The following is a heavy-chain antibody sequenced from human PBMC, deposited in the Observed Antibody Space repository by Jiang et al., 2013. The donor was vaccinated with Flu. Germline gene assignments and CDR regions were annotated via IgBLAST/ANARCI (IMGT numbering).Heavy chain of an antibody. CDR2: INSDGSVT. J-gene: IGHJ6*02. CDR3: ARDYSYGLDV. V-gene: IGHV3-74*01. CDR1: GFTFNIYW. Sequence: VQLVESGGGLVQPGGSLRLSCAASGFTFNIYWMHWVRQAPGKGLVWVSHINSDGSVTSYADSVKGRFTISRDNAKNTLYLQMNSLGAEDTAAYYCARDYSYGLDVWGQGTTVTVSS.